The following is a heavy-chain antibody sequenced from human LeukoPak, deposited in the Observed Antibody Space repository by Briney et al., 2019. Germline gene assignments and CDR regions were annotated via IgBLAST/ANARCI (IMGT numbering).Heavy chain of an antibody. CDR3: ARIPVPHNYGDQRDKYPAFDP. CDR2: IYSSGNT. J-gene: IGHJ5*02. CDR1: GDSISSGGYY. Sequence: SETLSLTCSVSGDSISSGGYYWNWIRQHPEKGLEWIGYIYSSGNTYYNPSLKSRITMSVDTSKNQFSLKMNSVTAADTAIYFCARIPVPHNYGDQRDKYPAFDPWGQGTQVTVSS. V-gene: IGHV4-31*03. D-gene: IGHD4-17*01.